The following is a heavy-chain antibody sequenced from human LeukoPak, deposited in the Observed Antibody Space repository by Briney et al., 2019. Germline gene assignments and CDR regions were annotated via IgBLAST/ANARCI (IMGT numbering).Heavy chain of an antibody. CDR3: ARDKIVGATKFDY. V-gene: IGHV3-7*03. D-gene: IGHD1-26*01. CDR1: GFTFSSYA. J-gene: IGHJ4*02. CDR2: IKQDGGEK. Sequence: GGSLRLSCAASGFTFSSYAMTWVRQAPGKGLEWVANIKQDGGEKYYVNSVKGRFTISRDNAEKSLYLQMNSLRAEDTAVYYCARDKIVGATKFDYWGQGTLVTVSS.